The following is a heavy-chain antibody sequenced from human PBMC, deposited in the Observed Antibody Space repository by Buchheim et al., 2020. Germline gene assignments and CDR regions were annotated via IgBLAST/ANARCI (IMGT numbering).Heavy chain of an antibody. J-gene: IGHJ4*02. CDR3: AKSSSGWPREGDY. CDR1: GFTSSSYG. D-gene: IGHD6-19*01. V-gene: IGHV3-23*01. CDR2: ISGSGGST. Sequence: EVQLLESGGGLVQPGGSLRLSCAASGFTSSSYGMSWVRQAPGKGLEWVSGISGSGGSTYYADSVKGRFTISRDNSKNTLYLQMNSRRAEDTAIDYCAKSSSGWPREGDYWGQGTL.